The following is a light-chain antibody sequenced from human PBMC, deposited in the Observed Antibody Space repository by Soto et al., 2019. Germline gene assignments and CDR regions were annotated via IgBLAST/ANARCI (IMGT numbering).Light chain of an antibody. CDR2: DAS. CDR1: QSISNNY. Sequence: ETVLTQSPATLSLSPGDRATLSCGASQSISNNYLAWYQQKPGLAPMLLIYDASTRATGIPDRFSGRGSGTDFTLTISRLEPEDFAMYFCQQYVNLPPITFCQGNKLEIK. V-gene: IGKV3D-20*01. J-gene: IGKJ2*01. CDR3: QQYVNLPPIT.